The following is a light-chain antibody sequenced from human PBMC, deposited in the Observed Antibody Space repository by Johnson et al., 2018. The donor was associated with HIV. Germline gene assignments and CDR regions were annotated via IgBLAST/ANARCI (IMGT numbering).Light chain of an antibody. CDR3: GTWDSSLSAGGV. CDR2: ENN. J-gene: IGLJ1*01. CDR1: SSNIGNNY. V-gene: IGLV1-51*02. Sequence: QSVLTQPPSVSAAPGQRVTISCSGSSSNIGNNYVSWYQQLPGTAPKLLIYENNKRPSGITDRFSGSKSGTSATLGITGLQTGDEADYYCGTWDSSLSAGGVFGTWTKVTVL.